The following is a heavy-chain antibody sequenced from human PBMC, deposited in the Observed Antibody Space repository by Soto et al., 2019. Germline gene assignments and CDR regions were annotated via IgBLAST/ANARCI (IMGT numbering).Heavy chain of an antibody. CDR1: GFTFSSYD. Sequence: GGSLRLSCAATGFTFSSYDMHWVRQVTGKGLEWVSGITTTGDTYYAGSVKGRFTISREKAKNSLYLQMNSLSAGDTAVYYCARELHGGSYGMDVWGQGTTVTVSS. V-gene: IGHV3-13*01. CDR3: ARELHGGSYGMDV. CDR2: ITTTGDT. J-gene: IGHJ6*02.